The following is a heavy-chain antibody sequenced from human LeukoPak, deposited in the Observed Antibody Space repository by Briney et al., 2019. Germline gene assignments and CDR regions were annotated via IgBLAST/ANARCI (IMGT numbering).Heavy chain of an antibody. CDR1: GGSISTDASY. V-gene: IGHV4-39*01. D-gene: IGHD6-19*01. Sequence: PSETLSLTCTVSGGSISTDASYWAWLRQPPGKGLEWIGSIYYSGSTYYSSSLKSRVTLSVDTSKNQFSLKMSSVTAADTAVFYCARLFSRGWEYHFGLDVWGQGTTVTVS. CDR2: IYYSGST. J-gene: IGHJ6*02. CDR3: ARLFSRGWEYHFGLDV.